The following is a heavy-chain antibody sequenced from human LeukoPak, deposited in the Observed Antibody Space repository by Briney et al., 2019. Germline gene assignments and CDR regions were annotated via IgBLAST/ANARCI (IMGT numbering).Heavy chain of an antibody. CDR2: IYSSGST. CDR1: GNSISNYY. CDR3: ARDYDY. J-gene: IGHJ4*02. Sequence: SETLSLTCTVSGNSISNYYWSWIRQPPGKGLEWIGYIYSSGSTNYNPSLKSRVTISVDTSKNQFSLKLSSVTAADTAVYYCARDYDYWGQGTLVTVSS. V-gene: IGHV4-59*12.